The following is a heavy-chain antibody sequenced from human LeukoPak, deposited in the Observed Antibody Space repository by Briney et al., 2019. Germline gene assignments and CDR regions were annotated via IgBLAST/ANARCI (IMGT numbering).Heavy chain of an antibody. J-gene: IGHJ4*02. CDR3: ARRLYGGRSLVYFDH. CDR1: GYRFTTHW. Sequence: GESLKISCQASGYRFTTHWIGWVRPMPGRGLEWLGIIYPGDSETKYSPSFQGQVTMSVDRSTNTTYLQWISLKASDTAMYYCARRLYGGRSLVYFDHWGRGTQVTVSS. D-gene: IGHD4-23*01. CDR2: IYPGDSET. V-gene: IGHV5-51*01.